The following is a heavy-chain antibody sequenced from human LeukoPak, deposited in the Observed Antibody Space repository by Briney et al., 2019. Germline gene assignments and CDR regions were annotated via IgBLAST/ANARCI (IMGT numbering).Heavy chain of an antibody. CDR2: IYYSGST. J-gene: IGHJ4*02. V-gene: IGHV4-31*03. CDR1: GGSISSDDYC. CDR3: AISHSSGYYYAQFSKIDY. Sequence: SQTLSLTCSVSGGSISSDDYCWNWIRQHPGKGLEWIGYIYYSGSTYYNPSLKSRVALSVDTSKNQFSLKLSSLTAADTAVYYCAISHSSGYYYAQFSKIDYWGQGTLVTVSS. D-gene: IGHD3-22*01.